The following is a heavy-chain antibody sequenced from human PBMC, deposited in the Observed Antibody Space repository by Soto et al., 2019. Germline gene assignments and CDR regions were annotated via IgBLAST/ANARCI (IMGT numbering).Heavy chain of an antibody. CDR2: ISSSSSYI. CDR3: ASHFWCCSAYRYLYAFSGQRSLDL. Sequence: GGSLRLSCAASGFTFSSYSMNWVRQAPGKGLEWVSSISSSSSYIYYADSVKGRFTISRDNAKNSLYLQMNSLRAEDTAVYYCASHFWCCSAYRYLYAFSGQRSLDL. V-gene: IGHV3-21*01. D-gene: IGHD2-15*01. J-gene: IGHJ2*01. CDR1: GFTFSSYS.